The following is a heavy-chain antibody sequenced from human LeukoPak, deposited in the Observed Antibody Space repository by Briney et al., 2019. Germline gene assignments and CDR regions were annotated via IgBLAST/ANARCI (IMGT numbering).Heavy chain of an antibody. Sequence: GGSLRLSCAASGFTFDDYAMHWVRQAPGKGLEWVSGISWNSGSIGYADSVKGRFTISRDNAKNTVYLQINSLRAEDTALYYCARAMLDSSGRDYWGQGTLVTVSS. J-gene: IGHJ4*02. CDR3: ARAMLDSSGRDY. CDR1: GFTFDDYA. D-gene: IGHD3-22*01. V-gene: IGHV3-9*01. CDR2: ISWNSGSI.